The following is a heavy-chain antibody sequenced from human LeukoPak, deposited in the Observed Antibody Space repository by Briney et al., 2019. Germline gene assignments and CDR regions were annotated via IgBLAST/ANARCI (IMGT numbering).Heavy chain of an antibody. CDR3: VKGSSGSYYDDLDY. CDR1: GFTFSRYA. J-gene: IGHJ4*02. V-gene: IGHV3-64D*09. CDR2: ISSNGGST. Sequence: AGGSLRLSCSASGFTFSRYAMHWVRQAPGKGLEYVSGISSNGGSTDHTDSVKGRFTISRDNSKNTLYLQMSSLRAEDTAVHYCVKGSSGSYYDDLDYWGQGTLVTVSS. D-gene: IGHD1-26*01.